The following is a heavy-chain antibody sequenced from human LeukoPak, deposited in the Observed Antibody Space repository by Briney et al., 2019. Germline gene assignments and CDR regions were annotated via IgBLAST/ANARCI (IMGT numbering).Heavy chain of an antibody. CDR3: ATGYSGSYGGYYFDY. CDR1: GYTFTSYG. J-gene: IGHJ4*02. Sequence: ASVKVSCKASGYTFTSYGISWVRQAPGQGLEWMGWISAYNGNTNYAQKLQGRVTMTTDTSTSTAYMELRSLRSEDTAVYYCATGYSGSYGGYYFDYWGQGTLVTVSS. V-gene: IGHV1-18*01. CDR2: ISAYNGNT. D-gene: IGHD1-26*01.